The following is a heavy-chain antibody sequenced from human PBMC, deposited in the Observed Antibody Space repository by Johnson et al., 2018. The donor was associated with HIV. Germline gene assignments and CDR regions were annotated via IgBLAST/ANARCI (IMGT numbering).Heavy chain of an antibody. J-gene: IGHJ3*02. Sequence: VQLVESGGGLVQPGGSLRLSCAASGFTFSDHYMDWVRQAPGKGLEWVGRSRNQANSYTTEYAASVTGRFTISRDDSKNSLYLQMNSLKTEDTAVYYCASITTIAAAGRGAFDIWGQGTMVTVSS. CDR2: SRNQANSYTT. V-gene: IGHV3-72*01. CDR1: GFTFSDHY. D-gene: IGHD6-13*01. CDR3: ASITTIAAAGRGAFDI.